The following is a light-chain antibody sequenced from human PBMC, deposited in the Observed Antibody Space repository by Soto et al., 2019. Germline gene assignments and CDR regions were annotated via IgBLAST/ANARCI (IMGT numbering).Light chain of an antibody. CDR1: QSIRHY. Sequence: DIQMTQSPPTLSASVGDRVTITCRASQSIRHYLAWYHLMPGKDTKLLIYGASTLHCGVPSRFSGSGSGTEFTLTISSLQPDDFGNYFCQQHNSYSQTFGQGTKVEIK. J-gene: IGKJ1*01. CDR3: QQHNSYSQT. V-gene: IGKV1-5*01. CDR2: GAS.